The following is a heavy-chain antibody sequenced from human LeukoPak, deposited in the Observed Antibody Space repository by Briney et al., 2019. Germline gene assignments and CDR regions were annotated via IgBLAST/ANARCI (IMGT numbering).Heavy chain of an antibody. CDR3: ARAPSGSSHGHYRDY. D-gene: IGHD1-26*01. CDR1: GFSFSSYA. Sequence: GGSLRVSCEASGFSFSSYAMSWVRQAPGKGLEWVSSVSESGTNTYYADSVKGRFTISRDNSKNTLFLQMNSLRAEDTAVYYCARAPSGSSHGHYRDYWGQGTLVTVSS. CDR2: VSESGTNT. V-gene: IGHV3-23*01. J-gene: IGHJ4*02.